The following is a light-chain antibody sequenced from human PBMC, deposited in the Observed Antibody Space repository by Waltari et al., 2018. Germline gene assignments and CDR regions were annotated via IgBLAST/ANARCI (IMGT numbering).Light chain of an antibody. Sequence: SSVVTQPPSGSVAPGQTATLTCEGDNIERKSVHWYQQKAGQAPVLVVYDDSDRPPGIPARLSGSNSGNTATLTIRRVEAGDEADYYCQLWDSRSNHLVFGGGTKLTVL. CDR3: QLWDSRSNHLV. V-gene: IGLV3-21*02. CDR2: DDS. CDR1: NIERKS. J-gene: IGLJ3*02.